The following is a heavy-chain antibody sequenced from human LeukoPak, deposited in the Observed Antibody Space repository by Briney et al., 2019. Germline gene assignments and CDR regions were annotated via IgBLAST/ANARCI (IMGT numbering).Heavy chain of an antibody. CDR1: GFTFSSYW. D-gene: IGHD3-22*01. J-gene: IGHJ4*02. CDR3: AGYYYDSTTYRDY. V-gene: IGHV3-7*01. Sequence: GGSLRLSCAASGFTFSSYWMNWVRQSPGKGLEGVANIKEDGSEKYYADSVKGRFTICRDNDKNSLYLQMNSLRAEDTAVYYCAGYYYDSTTYRDYWGQGTLVTVSS. CDR2: IKEDGSEK.